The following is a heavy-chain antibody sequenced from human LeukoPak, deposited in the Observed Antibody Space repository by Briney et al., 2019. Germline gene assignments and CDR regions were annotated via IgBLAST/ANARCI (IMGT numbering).Heavy chain of an antibody. CDR3: PRVVPAAGLDL. CDR1: GGPIRGFKT. V-gene: IGHV4-59*12. J-gene: IGHJ5*02. D-gene: IGHD6-25*01. Sequence: SETLSLTCTVSGGPIRGFKTWCWLRQPPGKGLEWIGNIHYDGRTAPNPSLKSRVTLSLDTSTNQVSPKVNSVTATDTALYYCPRVVPAAGLDLWGQGILVTISS. CDR2: IHYDGRT.